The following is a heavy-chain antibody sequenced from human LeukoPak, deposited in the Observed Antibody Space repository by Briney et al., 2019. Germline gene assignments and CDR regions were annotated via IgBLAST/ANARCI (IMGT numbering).Heavy chain of an antibody. J-gene: IGHJ4*02. V-gene: IGHV1-69*13. CDR1: GGTFSSYA. Sequence: GASVKVSCKASGGTFSSYAISWVRQALGQGLEWMGGIIPIFGTANYAQKFQGRVTITADESTSTAYMELSSLRSEDTAVYYCARDLNDYYFDYWGQGTLVTVSS. CDR2: IIPIFGTA. CDR3: ARDLNDYYFDY. D-gene: IGHD1-1*01.